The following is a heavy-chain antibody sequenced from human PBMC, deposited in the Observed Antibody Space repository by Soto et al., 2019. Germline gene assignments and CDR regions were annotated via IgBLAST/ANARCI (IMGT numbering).Heavy chain of an antibody. CDR2: ISTSGSNT. J-gene: IGHJ4*02. CDR3: ARDRDTYGHGVFDH. D-gene: IGHD2-8*01. CDR1: GFRFSDFY. V-gene: IGHV3-11*05. Sequence: QVQLVESGGGLVKPGGSLRLSCAASGFRFSDFYMTWIRQAPGKGLEWASHISTSGSNTNYADSVKGRFTVSRDNANNALYLEMNNLRVEDTAVYFCARDRDTYGHGVFDHWGQGTQVTVSS.